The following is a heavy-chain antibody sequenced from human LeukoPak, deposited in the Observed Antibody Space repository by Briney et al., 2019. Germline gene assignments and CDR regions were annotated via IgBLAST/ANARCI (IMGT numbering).Heavy chain of an antibody. J-gene: IGHJ4*02. V-gene: IGHV1-18*04. CDR3: ARARLGDGYFDY. CDR2: ISAYNGNT. Sequence: ASVKVSCTASGYTFTSYGISWVRQAPGQGLEWMGWISAYNGNTNYAQKLQGRVTMTTDTSTSTAYMELRSLRSDDTAVYYCARARLGDGYFDYWGQGTLVTVSS. CDR1: GYTFTSYG. D-gene: IGHD3-10*01.